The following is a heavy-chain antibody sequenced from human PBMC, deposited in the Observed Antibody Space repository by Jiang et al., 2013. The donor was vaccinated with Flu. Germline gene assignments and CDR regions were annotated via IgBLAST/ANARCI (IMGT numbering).Heavy chain of an antibody. CDR1: GFTFGSYA. CDR3: AKTNQNDVFRXFDP. D-gene: IGHD1-14*01. CDR2: INYNGAST. Sequence: VQLVESGGGLVQPGGSLRLSCVASGFTFGSYAMSWVRQAPGKGLEWVSTINYNGASTYYADSVKGRFTISRDNPRDTLFLQMNNLRAGDTAIYYCAKTNQNDVFRXFDPWGQGTLVTV. V-gene: IGHV3-23*04. J-gene: IGHJ5*02.